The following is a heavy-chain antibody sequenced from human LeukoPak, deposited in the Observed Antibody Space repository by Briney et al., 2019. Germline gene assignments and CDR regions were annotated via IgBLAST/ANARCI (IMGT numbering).Heavy chain of an antibody. CDR3: ANDDFGASGLPDY. V-gene: IGHV3-74*01. D-gene: IGHD4-17*01. J-gene: IGHJ4*02. CDR2: INGDGSST. CDR1: GFTFTYYW. Sequence: GGSLRLSCAASGFTFTYYWMHWVRQAPGKGLVSVARINGDGSSTNYADSVKGRFTISRDNAKNTLYLQMNSLRAEDTAVYYCANDDFGASGLPDYWGQGTLVTVSS.